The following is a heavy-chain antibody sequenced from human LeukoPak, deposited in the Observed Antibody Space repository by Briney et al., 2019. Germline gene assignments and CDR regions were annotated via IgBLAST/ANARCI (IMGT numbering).Heavy chain of an antibody. V-gene: IGHV4-59*11. CDR2: IYYSGST. CDR1: GGSISSHY. J-gene: IGHJ4*02. CDR3: ARFIRRGYYGSGSYYRGYFDY. Sequence: SETLSLTCTVSGGSISSHYWSWIRQPPGKGLEWIVYIYYSGSTNYNPSLKSRVTISVDTSKNQFSLKLSSVTAADTAVYYCARFIRRGYYGSGSYYRGYFDYWGQGTLVTVSS. D-gene: IGHD3-10*01.